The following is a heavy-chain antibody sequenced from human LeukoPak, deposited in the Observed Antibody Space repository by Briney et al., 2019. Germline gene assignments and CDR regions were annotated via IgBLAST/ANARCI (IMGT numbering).Heavy chain of an antibody. Sequence: SETLSLTCTVSGGSISSYYWSWIRQPPGKGLEGIGSLYYSGSTTYNPSLKSRVTISADPSTHPFSLKLSSVTAADTAVYYCASYYGSGRDWFDPWGQGTLVTVSS. V-gene: IGHV4-59*01. D-gene: IGHD3-10*01. J-gene: IGHJ5*02. CDR1: GGSISSYY. CDR2: LYYSGST. CDR3: ASYYGSGRDWFDP.